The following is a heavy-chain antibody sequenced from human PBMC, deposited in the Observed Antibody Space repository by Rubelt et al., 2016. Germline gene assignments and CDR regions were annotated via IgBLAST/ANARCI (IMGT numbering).Heavy chain of an antibody. CDR3: ARGRRGSSSWLGRDYYGMDV. Sequence: QVQLQQWGAGLLKPSETLSLTCAVYGGSFSGYYWSWIRQPPGKGLEWIGEINHSGSTNYTPSLKSRVTISVDTSNNQFSLKLSSVTAADTAVYYCARGRRGSSSWLGRDYYGMDVWGQGTTVTVSS. CDR1: GGSFSGYY. D-gene: IGHD6-13*01. J-gene: IGHJ6*02. V-gene: IGHV4-34*01. CDR2: INHSGST.